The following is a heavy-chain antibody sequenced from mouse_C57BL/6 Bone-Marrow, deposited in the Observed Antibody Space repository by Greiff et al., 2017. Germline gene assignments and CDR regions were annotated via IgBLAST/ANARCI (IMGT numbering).Heavy chain of an antibody. CDR2: IYPGSGNT. J-gene: IGHJ2*01. V-gene: IGHV1-76*01. Sequence: QVQLQQSGAELVRPGASVKLSCKASGYTFTDYYINWVKQRPGQGLEWIARIYPGSGNTYYNEKFKGKATLTAEKSSSTVYMPLSSLTSEDSAVYFCAREATVVRFDYWGQGTTLTVSS. CDR3: AREATVVRFDY. D-gene: IGHD1-1*01. CDR1: GYTFTDYY.